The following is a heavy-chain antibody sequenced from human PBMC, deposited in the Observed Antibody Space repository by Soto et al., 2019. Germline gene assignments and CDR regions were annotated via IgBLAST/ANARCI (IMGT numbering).Heavy chain of an antibody. CDR1: GGTFSSYA. J-gene: IGHJ5*02. CDR3: ARDRGYDFPNWFDP. V-gene: IGHV1-69*13. D-gene: IGHD3-3*01. Sequence: ASVKVSCKAPGGTFSSYAISWVRQAPGQGLEWMGGIIPIFGTANYAQKFQGRVTITADESTSTAYMELSSLRSEDTAVYYCARDRGYDFPNWFDPWGQGTLVTVSS. CDR2: IIPIFGTA.